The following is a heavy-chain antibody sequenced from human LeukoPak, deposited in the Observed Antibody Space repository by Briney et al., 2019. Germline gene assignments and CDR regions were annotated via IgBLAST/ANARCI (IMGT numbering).Heavy chain of an antibody. CDR3: AKCSETGTTRWFDP. Sequence: ASVKVSCKASGYTFSNYCMHWVRQAPGQGLEWMGLINPSGTTNYAQNFQGRVTMTRDTSTSTVYMELSSLRSDDTAVYYCAKCSETGTTRWFDPWGQGTLVTVSS. CDR2: INPSGTT. CDR1: GYTFSNYC. V-gene: IGHV1-46*01. J-gene: IGHJ5*02. D-gene: IGHD1-7*01.